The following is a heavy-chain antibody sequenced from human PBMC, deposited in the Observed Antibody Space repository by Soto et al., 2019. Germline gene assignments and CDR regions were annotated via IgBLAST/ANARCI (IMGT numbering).Heavy chain of an antibody. CDR3: AAHDSGGYYAEY. Sequence: QLQLQESGPGLVKPSETLSLTCTVSGDSVTISDYYWGWIRQPPGKGLEWIWSIHYSGSTYYNPSLKSRVTISGDTSKKQFSLKLTSVTAADSAVYYCAAHDSGGYYAEYWGQGTLVTVS. V-gene: IGHV4-39*01. CDR1: GDSVTISDYY. D-gene: IGHD3-22*01. CDR2: IHYSGST. J-gene: IGHJ4*02.